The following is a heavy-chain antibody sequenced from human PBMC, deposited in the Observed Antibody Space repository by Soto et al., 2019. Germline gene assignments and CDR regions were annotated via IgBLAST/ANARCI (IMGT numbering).Heavy chain of an antibody. CDR2: FDSGGDT. J-gene: IGHJ6*02. CDR3: ASRSNYYHHAMDV. CDR1: GFTVRSNY. V-gene: IGHV3-53*01. Sequence: EVRLVESGGGLIQPGGSLRLSCAASGFTVRSNYMTWVRQAPGKGLEWVSGFDSGGDTYYADSVKGRFTISRDNSKNTLYLQMNSLRAEDTAVYYCASRSNYYHHAMDVWGQGTTVTVSS. D-gene: IGHD4-4*01.